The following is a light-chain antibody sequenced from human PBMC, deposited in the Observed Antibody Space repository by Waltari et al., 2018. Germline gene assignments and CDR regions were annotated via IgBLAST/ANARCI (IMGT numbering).Light chain of an antibody. CDR3: QQSSTVPPT. V-gene: IGKV1-12*01. Sequence: EIQMTQSPSSVSASVGDRVTITCRATADINSALACYQQKPGQAPSLLIYAVSRLQSGVSSTFGGSGSGADFTLTSSRLQPEDASTYYCQQSSTVPPTFGLGTRVQI. CDR1: ADINSA. J-gene: IGKJ1*01. CDR2: AVS.